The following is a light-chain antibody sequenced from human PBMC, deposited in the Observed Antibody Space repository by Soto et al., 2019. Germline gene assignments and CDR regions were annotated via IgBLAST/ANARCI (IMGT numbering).Light chain of an antibody. CDR3: QYYGSSPPT. Sequence: EMVLTQSPGTLSLSPGERATLSCRASQSVYKNFLAWYQQKPGQAPRLLINGASNRATGIPDRFSGSGSGTDFSLTVDRLEPEDFAVYFCQYYGSSPPTFGGGTKVAIK. V-gene: IGKV3-20*01. CDR2: GAS. CDR1: QSVYKNF. J-gene: IGKJ4*01.